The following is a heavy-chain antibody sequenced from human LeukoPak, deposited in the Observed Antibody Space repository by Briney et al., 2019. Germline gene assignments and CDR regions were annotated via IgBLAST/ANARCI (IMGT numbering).Heavy chain of an antibody. CDR2: ISSSSSTI. V-gene: IGHV3-48*04. Sequence: GGSLRLSCAASGFTFSSYSMNWVRQAPGKGLEWVSYISSSSSTIYYADSVKGRFTISRDNAKNTVSLQMNSLRADDTAVYYCARGASSGHYVSGDHWGQGTLVTVSS. CDR1: GFTFSSYS. J-gene: IGHJ4*02. D-gene: IGHD3-22*01. CDR3: ARGASSGHYVSGDH.